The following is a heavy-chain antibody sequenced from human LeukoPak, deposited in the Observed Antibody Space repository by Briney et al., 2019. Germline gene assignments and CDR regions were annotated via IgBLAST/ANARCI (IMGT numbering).Heavy chain of an antibody. J-gene: IGHJ5*02. D-gene: IGHD6-19*01. CDR3: ARVYSGWYLDWFDP. CDR1: GYTFTSYG. Sequence: ASVKVSCKASGYTFTSYGISWVRQAPAQGLEWMGWISAYNGNTNNAQKLHGRVTMTTYTSTTTAYMELRSLRSDDTAVYYCARVYSGWYLDWFDPWGQGTLVTVSS. CDR2: ISAYNGNT. V-gene: IGHV1-18*01.